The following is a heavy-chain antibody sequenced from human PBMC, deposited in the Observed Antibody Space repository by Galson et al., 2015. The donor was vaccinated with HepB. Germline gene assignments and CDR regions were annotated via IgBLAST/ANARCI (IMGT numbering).Heavy chain of an antibody. V-gene: IGHV3-48*01. J-gene: IGHJ6*04. CDR3: AKNPASYDYYNMDV. Sequence: SLRLSCATSGFSFISYSMNWVRQAPGRGLEWVSYISSGGTKYYADSVKGRFTISRDNAQKSLYLHRSSLRAEDTGIYYCAKNPASYDYYNMDVWGKGAPVTVSS. CDR2: ISSGGTK. D-gene: IGHD2/OR15-2a*01. CDR1: GFSFISYS.